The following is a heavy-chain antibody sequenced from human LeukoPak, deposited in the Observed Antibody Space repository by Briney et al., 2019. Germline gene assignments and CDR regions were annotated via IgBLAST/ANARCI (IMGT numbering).Heavy chain of an antibody. CDR2: IYYSGST. J-gene: IGHJ6*02. D-gene: IGHD6-13*01. Sequence: SETLSLTCTVSGGSISSYYWSWIRQPPGKGLEGIGYIYYSGSTNYNPSLKSRVTISVDTSKNQFSLKLSSVTAADTAVYYCARGGKMYSSSWYASNYYGMDVWGQGTTVTVSS. CDR3: ARGGKMYSSSWYASNYYGMDV. V-gene: IGHV4-59*01. CDR1: GGSISSYY.